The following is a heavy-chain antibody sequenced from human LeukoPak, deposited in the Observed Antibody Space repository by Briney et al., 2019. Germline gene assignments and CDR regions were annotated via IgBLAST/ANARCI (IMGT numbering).Heavy chain of an antibody. CDR2: IYHSGGT. Sequence: SETLSLTCAVSGGSISSGGYSWSWIRQPPGKGLEWIGYIYHSGGTYYNPSLKSRVTISVDRSKNQFSLKLSSVTAADTAVYYCASLYCSGGSCHDYWGQGTLVTVSS. V-gene: IGHV4-30-2*01. CDR1: GGSISSGGYS. CDR3: ASLYCSGGSCHDY. D-gene: IGHD2-15*01. J-gene: IGHJ4*02.